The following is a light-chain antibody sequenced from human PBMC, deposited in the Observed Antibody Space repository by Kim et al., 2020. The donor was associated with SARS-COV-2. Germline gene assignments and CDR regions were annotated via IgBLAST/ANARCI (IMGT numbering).Light chain of an antibody. CDR2: QDS. V-gene: IGLV3-1*01. J-gene: IGLJ3*02. CDR3: QAWASSNWL. CDR1: KLGDKY. Sequence: SYELTQPPSVSVSPGQTASITCSGDKLGDKYACWYQQKPGQSPVLVIYQDSKRPSGIPERFSGSNSGNTATLTISGTQAMDEADYYCQAWASSNWLFGGG.